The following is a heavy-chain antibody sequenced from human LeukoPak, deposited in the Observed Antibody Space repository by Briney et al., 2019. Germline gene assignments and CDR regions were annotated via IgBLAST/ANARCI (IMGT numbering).Heavy chain of an antibody. D-gene: IGHD3-10*01. CDR2: IGAYNGNT. Sequence: ASVKVSCKASGYTFTSYGISWVRQDPGQGLEWMGWIGAYNGNTNYAQKLQGRVTMTTDTSTSTAYMELRSLRSDDTAVYYCARDRYYYGSGSSDLYYYGMDVWGKGTTVTVSS. CDR1: GYTFTSYG. CDR3: ARDRYYYGSGSSDLYYYGMDV. V-gene: IGHV1-18*04. J-gene: IGHJ6*04.